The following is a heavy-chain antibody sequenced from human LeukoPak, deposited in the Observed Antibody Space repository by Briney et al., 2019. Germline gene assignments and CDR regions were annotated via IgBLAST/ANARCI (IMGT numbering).Heavy chain of an antibody. V-gene: IGHV3-23*01. Sequence: AGGSLRLSCAASGFTFSSYAMSWVRQAPGKGLEWVSAISGSGGSTYYADSVKGRFTISRDNSKNTLYLQMNNLRAEDTAVYYCAKDSGATMIVVVIGGMDVWGQGTTVTVSS. J-gene: IGHJ6*02. CDR3: AKDSGATMIVVVIGGMDV. D-gene: IGHD3-22*01. CDR2: ISGSGGST. CDR1: GFTFSSYA.